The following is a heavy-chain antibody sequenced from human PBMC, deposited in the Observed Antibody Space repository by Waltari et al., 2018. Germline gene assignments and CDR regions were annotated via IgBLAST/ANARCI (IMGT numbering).Heavy chain of an antibody. CDR1: VYPFPSYG. V-gene: IGHV1-18*01. CDR3: IRGGPWRLVQGNAFDF. J-gene: IGHJ3*01. CDR2: ISTDNGNR. Sequence: QAQLVQSGPEGKKPGASVRVSCKASVYPFPSYGITWVRQAPGQGLEWLGWISTDNGNRNYSQKLQGRVSMTTDTHTTTAYMDLRSLRSDDTAIYYCIRGGPWRLVQGNAFDFWGQGTLVTVAS. D-gene: IGHD6-6*01.